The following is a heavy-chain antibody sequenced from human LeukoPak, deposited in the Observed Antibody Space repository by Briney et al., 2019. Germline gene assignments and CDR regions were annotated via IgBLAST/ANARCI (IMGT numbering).Heavy chain of an antibody. D-gene: IGHD3-22*01. CDR3: ARLVAPNYYDSSRYRFDY. J-gene: IGHJ4*02. CDR2: IYYSGST. Sequence: SETLSLTCTVSGGSISSSSHYWGWIRQPPGKGLEWIGSIYYSGSTYYNPSLKSRVTISVDTSKNQFSLKLSSVTAADTAVYYCARLVAPNYYDSSRYRFDYWGQGTLVTVSS. CDR1: GGSISSSSHY. V-gene: IGHV4-39*01.